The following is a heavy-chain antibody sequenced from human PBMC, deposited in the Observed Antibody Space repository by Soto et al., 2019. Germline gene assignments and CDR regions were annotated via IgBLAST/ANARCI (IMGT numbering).Heavy chain of an antibody. J-gene: IGHJ6*02. Sequence: GGSLRLSCAASGFTFSSYGMHWVRQAPGKGLEWVAVISYDGSNKYYADSVKGRFTISRDNSKNTPYLQMNSLRAEDTAVYYCAKDYPGYGDYVWAPYGMDVWGQGTTVTVSS. CDR1: GFTFSSYG. CDR2: ISYDGSNK. CDR3: AKDYPGYGDYVWAPYGMDV. V-gene: IGHV3-30*18. D-gene: IGHD4-17*01.